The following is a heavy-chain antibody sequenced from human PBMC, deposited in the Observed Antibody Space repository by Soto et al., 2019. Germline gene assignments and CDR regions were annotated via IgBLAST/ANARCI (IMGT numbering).Heavy chain of an antibody. D-gene: IGHD6-19*01. V-gene: IGHV1-46*01. CDR1: GYTFINYY. J-gene: IGHJ3*02. CDR2: INPNGGST. Sequence: QVQLVQSGAEVKKPGASVKVSCKASGYTFINYYMHWVRQAPGQGLEWMGIINPNGGSTTYAQKFQGRVTLTRDTSTNTGNMELSSRRSEDTAVYYCAREKWLVRRNDPFDIWGQGTMVTVSS. CDR3: AREKWLVRRNDPFDI.